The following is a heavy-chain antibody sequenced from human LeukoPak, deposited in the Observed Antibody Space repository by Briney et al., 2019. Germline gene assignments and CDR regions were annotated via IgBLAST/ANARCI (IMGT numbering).Heavy chain of an antibody. CDR1: GFTFSSYE. Sequence: GGSLRLSCAASGFTFSSYEMNWVRQAPGKGLEWVSYISSSGSTIYYADSVKGRFTISRDNAKNSLYLQMNSLRAEDTAVYYCARDFSAYYAGSFDYWGQGTLVTVSS. D-gene: IGHD3-22*01. CDR3: ARDFSAYYAGSFDY. V-gene: IGHV3-48*03. CDR2: ISSSGSTI. J-gene: IGHJ4*02.